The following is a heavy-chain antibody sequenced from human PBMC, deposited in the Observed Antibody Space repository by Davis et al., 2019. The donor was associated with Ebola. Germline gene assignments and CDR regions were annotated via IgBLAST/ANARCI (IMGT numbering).Heavy chain of an antibody. Sequence: GESLKISCAASAFTFDDYTMHWVRQAPGKGLEWVSLISWDGGSTYYADSVKGRFTISRDNNKNSLYLQMYSLRTEDTALYYCAGQVGGQRSDYWGQGTLVTVSS. J-gene: IGHJ4*02. CDR1: AFTFDDYT. CDR2: ISWDGGST. V-gene: IGHV3-43*01. D-gene: IGHD3-16*01. CDR3: AGQVGGQRSDY.